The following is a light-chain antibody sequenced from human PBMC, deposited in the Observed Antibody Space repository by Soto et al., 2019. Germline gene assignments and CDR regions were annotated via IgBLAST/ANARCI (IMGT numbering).Light chain of an antibody. J-gene: IGLJ2*01. CDR2: LNSDGSH. CDR1: SGHSSYA. V-gene: IGLV4-69*01. CDR3: QTWGTGILV. Sequence: QPVLTQSPSASASLGASVKLTCTLSSGHSSYAIALHQQQPEKGPRYLMKLNSDGSHSKGDGIPDRFSGSSSGAERYLTISRLQSEDEADYYCQTWGTGILVFGGGTKLTVL.